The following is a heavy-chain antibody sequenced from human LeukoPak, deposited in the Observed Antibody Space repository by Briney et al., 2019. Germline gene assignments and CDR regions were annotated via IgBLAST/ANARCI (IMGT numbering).Heavy chain of an antibody. CDR1: GGFVSSHF. V-gene: IGHV4-59*02. CDR2: LYHGGST. CDR3: ARVLAAAGTMWFDP. D-gene: IGHD6-13*01. J-gene: IGHJ5*02. Sequence: SETLSLTCNVSGGFVSSHFWTWIRQPPGKGLEWIGYLYHGGSTNYSPSLRSRVTISVDMSKNQFSLKLNSVTAADTAIYYCARVLAAAGTMWFDPWGQGTLVTVSS.